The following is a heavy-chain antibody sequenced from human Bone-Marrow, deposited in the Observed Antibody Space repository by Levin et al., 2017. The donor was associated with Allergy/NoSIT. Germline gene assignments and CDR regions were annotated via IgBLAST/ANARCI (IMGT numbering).Heavy chain of an antibody. J-gene: IGHJ5*02. CDR1: GFSFSDYA. CDR3: AKDAFLEWVSTGGDCDH. Sequence: PGGSLRLSCAASGFSFSDYAMSWVRQVPGEGLEWVSIISNGGTRIYYADSVKGRFTISRDNSKNIVHLQMNSLRVEDTAVYYCAKDAFLEWVSTGGDCDHWGQGTLVTVSS. CDR2: ISNGGTRI. D-gene: IGHD3-3*02. V-gene: IGHV3-23*01.